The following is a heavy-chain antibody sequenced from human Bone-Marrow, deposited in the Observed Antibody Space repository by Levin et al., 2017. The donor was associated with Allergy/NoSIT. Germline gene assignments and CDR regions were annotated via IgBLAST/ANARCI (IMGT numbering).Heavy chain of an antibody. CDR1: GYSFTSYW. CDR2: IYPPDSDT. D-gene: IGHD3-10*01. Sequence: GGSLRLSCKTSGYSFTSYWIGWVRQMPGKGLEWMGIIYPPDSDTRYRPSFQGQVTISVDKSSSTAYLHWSNLKASDSAMYYCARENYHGSGRGWFDPWGQGTLVTVSS. V-gene: IGHV5-51*01. CDR3: ARENYHGSGRGWFDP. J-gene: IGHJ5*02.